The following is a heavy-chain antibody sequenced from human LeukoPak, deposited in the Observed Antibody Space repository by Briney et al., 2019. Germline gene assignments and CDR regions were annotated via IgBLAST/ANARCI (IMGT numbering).Heavy chain of an antibody. CDR3: SHTLDS. Sequence: PGGSLRLSCAASGFTFSDSWMDWVRQAPGKGLEWVANIKPDGSEIYYVDSVKGRFTIPRDNAKNSLYLQMNSLRAEDTAVYFCSHTLDSWGQGTLVTVSS. D-gene: IGHD2/OR15-2a*01. CDR1: GFTFSDSW. CDR2: IKPDGSEI. J-gene: IGHJ4*02. V-gene: IGHV3-7*02.